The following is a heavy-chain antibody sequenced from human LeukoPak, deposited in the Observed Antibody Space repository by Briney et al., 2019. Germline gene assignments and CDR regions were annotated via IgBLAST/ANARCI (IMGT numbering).Heavy chain of an antibody. D-gene: IGHD2-2*01. CDR2: INHSGST. CDR3: ARGLRNRLLRSSTWFDP. Sequence: SETLSLTCAVYGGSFSGYYWSWLRQPPGKGLEWIGEINHSGSTNYNPSLTSRVTISVDTSKNQFSLKLSSVTAADTAVYYCARGLRNRLLRSSTWFDPWGQGTLVTVSS. J-gene: IGHJ5*02. CDR1: GGSFSGYY. V-gene: IGHV4-34*01.